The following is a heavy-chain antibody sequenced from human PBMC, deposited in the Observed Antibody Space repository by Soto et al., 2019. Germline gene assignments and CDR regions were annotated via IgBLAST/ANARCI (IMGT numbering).Heavy chain of an antibody. J-gene: IGHJ5*02. Sequence: SETLSLTCTVSGGSISSYYWSWIRQPPGKGLEWIGYIYYSGSTNYNPSLKSRVTISVDTSKNQFSLKLSSVTAADTAVYYCARVSREEARPSWFEPWGQGTLVTVSS. CDR1: GGSISSYY. CDR2: IYYSGST. CDR3: ARVSREEARPSWFEP. D-gene: IGHD6-6*01. V-gene: IGHV4-59*01.